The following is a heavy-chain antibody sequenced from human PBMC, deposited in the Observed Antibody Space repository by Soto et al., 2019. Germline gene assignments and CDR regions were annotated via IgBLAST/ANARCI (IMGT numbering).Heavy chain of an antibody. CDR3: ARKPSSSSWFEP. V-gene: IGHV1-18*01. J-gene: IGHJ5*02. Sequence: GASVKVSCKASGYTLFSYGISWVRQAPGQVLEWMGWISGYNGNTNYAEKFQARVTMTTDTSTRTAYMELRSLRSDDTALYYCARKPSSSSWFEPWGQGTLVTVSS. D-gene: IGHD2-2*01. CDR2: ISGYNGNT. CDR1: GYTLFSYG.